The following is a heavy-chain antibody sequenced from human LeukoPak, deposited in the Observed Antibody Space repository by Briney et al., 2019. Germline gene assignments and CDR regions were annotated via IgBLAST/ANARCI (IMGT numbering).Heavy chain of an antibody. CDR1: GGSFSGYS. J-gene: IGHJ3*02. CDR2: INHSGGT. V-gene: IGHV4-34*01. CDR3: ARQDTTMVYDAFDI. D-gene: IGHD5-18*01. Sequence: SETLSLTCAVYGGSFSGYSWNWIRQPPVKGLEWIGEINHSGGTNYNPSLKSRVTISVDTSKKQFSLKLSSVTAADTAVYYCARQDTTMVYDAFDIWGQGTMVTVSS.